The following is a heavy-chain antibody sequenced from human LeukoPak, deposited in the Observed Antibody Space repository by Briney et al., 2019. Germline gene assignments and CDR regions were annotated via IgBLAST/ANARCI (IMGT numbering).Heavy chain of an antibody. D-gene: IGHD6-13*01. CDR3: ARGGSSSWYRSALDY. J-gene: IGHJ4*02. CDR1: GYTFTSYA. CDR2: INTNTGNP. Sequence: ASVKVSCKASGYTFTSYAMNWVRQAPGQGLEWMGWINTNTGNPTYAQGFTGRFVFSLDTSVSTAYLQISSLKAEDTAVYYCARGGSSSWYRSALDYWGQGTLVTVSS. V-gene: IGHV7-4-1*02.